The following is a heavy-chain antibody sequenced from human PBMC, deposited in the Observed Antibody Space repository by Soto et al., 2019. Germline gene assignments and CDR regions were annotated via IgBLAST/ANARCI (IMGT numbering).Heavy chain of an antibody. D-gene: IGHD3-22*01. Sequence: QVQLVQSGTEVKKPGSSVKVSCKTSGGTFSSFPIAWVRQAPGQGLEWVGGIIPVLGAPSYAQTFQGRVTITADESTSAAYLELRSLRSDDTAGYFCARDRHYENHTFYCLKYYFDYWGEGTLVTVSS. CDR1: GGTFSSFP. CDR2: IIPVLGAP. J-gene: IGHJ4*02. CDR3: ARDRHYENHTFYCLKYYFDY. V-gene: IGHV1-69*01.